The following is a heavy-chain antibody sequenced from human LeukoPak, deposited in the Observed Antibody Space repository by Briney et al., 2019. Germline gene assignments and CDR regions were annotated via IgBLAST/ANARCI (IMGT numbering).Heavy chain of an antibody. J-gene: IGHJ4*02. CDR3: ARASISYSSGWYLGDY. Sequence: PGGSLRLSCAASGFTFSNYRMNWVRQAPGKGLEWVSSISSSSIYIYYADSLKGRFTICRDNAKSSLYLQMNSLRAEDTAVYYCARASISYSSGWYLGDYWGQGTLVTVSS. CDR2: ISSSSIYI. CDR1: GFTFSNYR. V-gene: IGHV3-21*01. D-gene: IGHD6-19*01.